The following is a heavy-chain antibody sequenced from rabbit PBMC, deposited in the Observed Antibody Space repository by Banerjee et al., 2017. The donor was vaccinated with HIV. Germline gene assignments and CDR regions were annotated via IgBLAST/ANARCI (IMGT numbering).Heavy chain of an antibody. CDR1: GFSFSSNYY. V-gene: IGHV1S40*01. J-gene: IGHJ4*01. CDR3: ARGYGGYAGYDSAFNL. CDR2: IGAVSGGNT. D-gene: IGHD7-1*01. Sequence: LVKPGASLTLTCTASGFSFSSNYYMCWIRQAPGKGLEWIACIGAVSGGNTYYTSWAKGRFTISRDTNENTVSLKMTSLTAADTATYFCARGYGGYAGYDSAFNLWGPGTLVTVS.